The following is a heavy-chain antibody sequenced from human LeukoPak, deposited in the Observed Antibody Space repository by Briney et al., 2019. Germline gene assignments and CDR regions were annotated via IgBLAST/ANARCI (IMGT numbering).Heavy chain of an antibody. CDR2: IYPDDSDT. V-gene: IGHV5-51*01. CDR1: GYSFTNYW. D-gene: IGHD3-10*01. CDR3: TRLERFGELSENWFDP. Sequence: GESLKISCKGSGYSFTNYWIAWVRQMPGKGLAWMGIIYPDDSDTRYSPSFQGQVTISADKSISTAFLQWSSLKASDTAMYYCTRLERFGELSENWFDPRGQGTLVTVSS. J-gene: IGHJ5*02.